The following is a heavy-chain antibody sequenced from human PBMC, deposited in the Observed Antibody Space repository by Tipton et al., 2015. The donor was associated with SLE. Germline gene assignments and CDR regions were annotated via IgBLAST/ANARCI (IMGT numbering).Heavy chain of an antibody. CDR2: IYTSGST. CDR1: GGSISSSSYY. CDR3: ARGIDAFDI. V-gene: IGHV4-61*09. J-gene: IGHJ3*02. Sequence: TLSLTCTVSGGSISSSSYYWGWIRQPAGKGLEWIGHIYTSGSTNYNPSLKSRVTISVDTSKNQFSLKLSSVTAADTAVYYCARGIDAFDIWGQGTMVTVSS.